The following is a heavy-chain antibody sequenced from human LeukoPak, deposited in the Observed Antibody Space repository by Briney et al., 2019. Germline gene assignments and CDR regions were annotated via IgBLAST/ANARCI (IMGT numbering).Heavy chain of an antibody. CDR3: AKSDWFDP. CDR1: GFTFSNYW. CDR2: IKNDGSSA. Sequence: GGSLRLSCATSGFTFSNYWMSWLRQAPGKGLVWVSRIKNDGSSASYAESVKGRFTISRDNARSTLCLQMNSLRVDDMSVYYCAKSDWFDPWGRGILVTVSS. J-gene: IGHJ5*02. V-gene: IGHV3-74*01.